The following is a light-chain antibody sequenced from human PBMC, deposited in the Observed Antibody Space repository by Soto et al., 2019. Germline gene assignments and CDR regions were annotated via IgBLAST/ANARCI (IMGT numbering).Light chain of an antibody. CDR3: QQYNHWPPLT. CDR1: QSVRGN. Sequence: EVVLTQSPGTLSVAPGGRATLSCKASQSVRGNLAWYQQKPGQAPRLVMHDSSSRATGIPARFSGSGSGTEFALTISSVQSEDFALYYCQQYNHWPPLTFGGGTRVEIK. CDR2: DSS. J-gene: IGKJ4*01. V-gene: IGKV3-15*01.